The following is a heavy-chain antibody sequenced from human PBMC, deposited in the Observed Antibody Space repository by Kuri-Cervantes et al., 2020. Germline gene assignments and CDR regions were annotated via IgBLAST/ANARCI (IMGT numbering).Heavy chain of an antibody. Sequence: ASVKVSCKASGYTFTSYGISWVRQAPGQGLEWMGWISAYNGDTNYAQKLQGRVTMTTDTSTSTAYMELRSLRSDDTAVYYCARGLVGSGWWDYYYYMGVWGKGTTVTVSS. CDR3: ARGLVGSGWWDYYYYMGV. CDR2: ISAYNGDT. CDR1: GYTFTSYG. V-gene: IGHV1-18*01. J-gene: IGHJ6*03. D-gene: IGHD6-19*01.